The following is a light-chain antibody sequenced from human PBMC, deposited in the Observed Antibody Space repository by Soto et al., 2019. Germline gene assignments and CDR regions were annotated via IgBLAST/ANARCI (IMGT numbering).Light chain of an antibody. CDR3: PQYNDWPFT. J-gene: IGKJ3*01. Sequence: EIVMTQSPATLSVSPGERATLSCGASQSVSNNLAWYQQKPGQAPRLLIYGASTRATGIPARFSGSGSGTEFPLPISGLQSEDFALYYCPQYNDWPFTFGPGTKVDIK. V-gene: IGKV3-15*01. CDR2: GAS. CDR1: QSVSNN.